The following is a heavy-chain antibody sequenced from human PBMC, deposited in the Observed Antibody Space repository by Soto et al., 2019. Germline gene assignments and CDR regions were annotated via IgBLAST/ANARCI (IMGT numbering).Heavy chain of an antibody. J-gene: IGHJ5*02. D-gene: IGHD1-26*01. Sequence: PGGSLRLSCAASGFAFRSSDMDWVRQAPGKGLEWVSYISSSGGTRYYADSVKGRFTISRDNAKNSLYLQMNSLRAEDTATYYCAREVRVGATGYFDPWGQGTLVTVS. CDR1: GFAFRSSD. V-gene: IGHV3-48*03. CDR3: AREVRVGATGYFDP. CDR2: ISSSGGTR.